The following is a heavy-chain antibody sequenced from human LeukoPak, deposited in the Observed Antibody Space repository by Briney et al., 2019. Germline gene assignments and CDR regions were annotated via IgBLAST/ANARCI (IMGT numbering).Heavy chain of an antibody. D-gene: IGHD3-9*01. CDR2: ISSSSSYI. CDR3: AREVTYYDILTGSRNPYYFDY. CDR1: GFTFSSYS. V-gene: IGHV3-21*01. J-gene: IGHJ4*02. Sequence: GGSLRLSCAASGFTFSSYSMNWVRQAPGKGLEWVSSISSSSSYIYYADSVKGRFTISRDNAKNSLYLQMNSLRAEDTAVYYCAREVTYYDILTGSRNPYYFDYWGQGTLVTVSP.